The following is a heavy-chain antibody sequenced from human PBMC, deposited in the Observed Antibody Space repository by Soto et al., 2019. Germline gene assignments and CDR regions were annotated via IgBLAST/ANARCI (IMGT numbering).Heavy chain of an antibody. J-gene: IGHJ6*02. V-gene: IGHV4-61*01. Sequence: SETLSLTCTVSGGSVSSGSYYWSWIRQPPGKGLEWIGYIYYSGSTNYNPSLKSRVTISVDTSKNQFSLKLSSVTAADTAVYYWANTEGGIKLYYYGMDVWGQGTTVTVSS. CDR1: GGSVSSGSYY. CDR3: ANTEGGIKLYYYGMDV. D-gene: IGHD2-15*01. CDR2: IYYSGST.